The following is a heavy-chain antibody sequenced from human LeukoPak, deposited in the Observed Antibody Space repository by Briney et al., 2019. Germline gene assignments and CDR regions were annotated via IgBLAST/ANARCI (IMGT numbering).Heavy chain of an antibody. D-gene: IGHD6-13*01. CDR2: IYYSGST. V-gene: IGHV4-59*08. CDR3: ARGGSSWSPGYFQH. Sequence: ETLSLTCTVSGGSISSYYWSWIRQPPGKGLEWIGYIYYSGSTYYNPSLKSRVTISVDTSKNQFSLKLSSVTAADTAVYYCARGGSSWSPGYFQHWGQGTLVTVSS. J-gene: IGHJ1*01. CDR1: GGSISSYY.